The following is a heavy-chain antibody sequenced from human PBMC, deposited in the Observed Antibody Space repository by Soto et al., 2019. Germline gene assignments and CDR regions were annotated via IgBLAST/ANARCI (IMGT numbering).Heavy chain of an antibody. V-gene: IGHV3-21*01. CDR3: TRDQGGSYDSWFDP. CDR1: SFSMYS. Sequence: EVQAVESGGGLVKPGGSLRLSCNFSFSMYSMDWVRQAPGKGLEWVASISSGSAFIKYADSVKGRFTISRDNAKNSVSLQMDRLRVEDTAMYYCTRDQGGSYDSWFDPWGRGTLVTVSS. D-gene: IGHD1-26*01. J-gene: IGHJ5*02. CDR2: ISSGSAFI.